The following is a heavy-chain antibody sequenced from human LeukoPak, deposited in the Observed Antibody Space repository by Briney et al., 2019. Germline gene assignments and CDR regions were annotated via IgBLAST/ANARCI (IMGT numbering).Heavy chain of an antibody. D-gene: IGHD6-19*01. CDR1: GGSISSHY. Sequence: SETLSLTCTVSGGSISSHYWIWIRQPPGKGLEWIGYIHYTGRTNYNPSLKSRVTISVDTSKNQVSLKLFSVTAADTAVYHCARHEDSSGRGDYFDYWGQGTLVTVSS. J-gene: IGHJ4*02. CDR2: IHYTGRT. CDR3: ARHEDSSGRGDYFDY. V-gene: IGHV4-59*08.